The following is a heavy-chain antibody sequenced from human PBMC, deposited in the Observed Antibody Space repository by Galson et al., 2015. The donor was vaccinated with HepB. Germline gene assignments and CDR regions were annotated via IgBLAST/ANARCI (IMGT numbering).Heavy chain of an antibody. J-gene: IGHJ5*02. Sequence: SVKVSCKASGGTFSSYAISWVRQAPGQGLEWMGGIIPIFGTANYAQKFQGRVTITADESTSTAYMELSSLRSEDTAVYYCARGPGGGSLLGDWFDPWGQGTLVTVSS. CDR1: GGTFSSYA. V-gene: IGHV1-69*13. CDR3: ARGPGGGSLLGDWFDP. D-gene: IGHD3-16*01. CDR2: IIPIFGTA.